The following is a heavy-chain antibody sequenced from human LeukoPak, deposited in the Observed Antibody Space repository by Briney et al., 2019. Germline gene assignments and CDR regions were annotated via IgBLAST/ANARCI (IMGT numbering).Heavy chain of an antibody. CDR1: GFTFSDYY. J-gene: IGHJ4*02. CDR3: AREYCGGGSCSGLDY. D-gene: IGHD2-15*01. V-gene: IGHV3-11*01. Sequence: GGSLRLSCAASGFTFSDYYMSWIRQAPGKGLEWVSYISGSGSTMYYADSVKGRFTISRDNAKNSLYLQMNSLRAEDTAVYYCAREYCGGGSCSGLDYWAQGTLVTVSS. CDR2: ISGSGSTM.